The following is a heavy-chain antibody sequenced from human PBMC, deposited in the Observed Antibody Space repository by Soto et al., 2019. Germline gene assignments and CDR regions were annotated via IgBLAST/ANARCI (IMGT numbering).Heavy chain of an antibody. CDR1: GFTFSSYS. J-gene: IGHJ4*02. CDR3: ARAGSSSSFDY. D-gene: IGHD6-6*01. Sequence: EVQLVESGGGLVKPGGSLRLSCAASGFTFSSYSMNWVRQAPGKGLEWVSSIISSSSYIYYADSVKGRFTISRDNAKNSLYLQMNSLRAEDTAVYYCARAGSSSSFDYWGQGTLVTVSS. CDR2: IISSSSYI. V-gene: IGHV3-21*01.